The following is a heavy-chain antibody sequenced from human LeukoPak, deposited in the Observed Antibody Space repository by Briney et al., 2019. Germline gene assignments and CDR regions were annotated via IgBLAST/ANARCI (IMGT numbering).Heavy chain of an antibody. CDR3: ARMYSGSYGGIDY. CDR1: GGSISSYY. D-gene: IGHD1-26*01. Sequence: SETLSLTCTVSGGSISSYYWSWIRQPPGKGLEWIGRIYSSGNTDYNPSLKSRVTMSVDTSKNQFSLNLRFVTAADTALYYCARMYSGSYGGIDYWGQGTLVTVSS. CDR2: IYSSGNT. V-gene: IGHV4-4*07. J-gene: IGHJ4*02.